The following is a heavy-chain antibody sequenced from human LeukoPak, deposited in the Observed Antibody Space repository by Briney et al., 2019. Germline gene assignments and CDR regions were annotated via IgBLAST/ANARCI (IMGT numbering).Heavy chain of an antibody. V-gene: IGHV4-34*01. CDR1: GGSFSGYY. J-gene: IGHJ5*02. CDR3: ARRKDTANWFDP. CDR2: INHSGST. Sequence: SETLSLTCAAYGGSFSGYYWSWIRQPPGKGLEWIGEINHSGSTNYNPSLKSRVTISVDTSKNQFSLKLSSVTAADTAVYYCARRKDTANWFDPWGQGTLVTVSS. D-gene: IGHD5-18*01.